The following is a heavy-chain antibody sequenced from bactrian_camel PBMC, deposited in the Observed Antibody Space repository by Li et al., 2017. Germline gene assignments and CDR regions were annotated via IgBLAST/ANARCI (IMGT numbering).Heavy chain of an antibody. CDR2: IYRGGDGI. V-gene: IGHV3S40*01. CDR1: GYPYFSYG. D-gene: IGHD1*01. CDR3: AARRTYAASCPRNSNDFTY. J-gene: IGHJ6*01. Sequence: VQLVESGGGAVEPGRSLTLSCAISGYPYFSYGMGWFRQAPGKEREWVASIYRGGDGICYGDSAQGRFVISQDKPRSMLILQMNSLKSEDSGMYYCAARRTYAASCPRNSNDFTYWGQGTQVTVS.